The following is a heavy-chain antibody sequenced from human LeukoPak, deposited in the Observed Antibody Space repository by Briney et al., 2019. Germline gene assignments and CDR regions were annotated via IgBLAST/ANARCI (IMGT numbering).Heavy chain of an antibody. J-gene: IGHJ4*03. V-gene: IGHV2-70*11. CDR2: IDWDGDK. Sequence: SGPALVKPSQTVTLTCTFSGFSLSTNGMYVNWIRQPPGKALEWLAGIDWDGDKYYSTSLKTRLTISKDTSKNQVLLTLTNMGPVDTATHYCTRIAPPDVWGQGILVTVSS. CDR3: TRIAPPDV. CDR1: GFSLSTNGMY. D-gene: IGHD1-14*01.